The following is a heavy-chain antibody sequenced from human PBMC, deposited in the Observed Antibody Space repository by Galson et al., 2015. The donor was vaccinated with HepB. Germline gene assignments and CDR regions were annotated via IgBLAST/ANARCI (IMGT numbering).Heavy chain of an antibody. J-gene: IGHJ4*02. CDR2: IKSKTDGGTT. CDR1: GFTFSNAW. CDR3: TTDRFGATFDY. D-gene: IGHD1-26*01. Sequence: SLRLSCAASGFTFSNAWMSWVRQAPGKGLEWVGRIKSKTDGGTTDYAAPVKGRFTISRDDSKNTLYLQMNSLKTEDTAVYYCTTDRFGATFDYWGQGTLVTVSS. V-gene: IGHV3-15*01.